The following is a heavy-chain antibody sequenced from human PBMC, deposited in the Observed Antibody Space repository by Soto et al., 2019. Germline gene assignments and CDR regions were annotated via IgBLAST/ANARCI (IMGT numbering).Heavy chain of an antibody. CDR2: ISGSGGST. V-gene: IGHV3-23*01. CDR3: AKDDFLYSSSTFFDY. D-gene: IGHD6-13*01. CDR1: GFTFSSYA. J-gene: IGHJ4*02. Sequence: EVQLLESGGGLVQPGGSLRLSCAASGFTFSSYAMSWVRQAPGKGLEWGSAISGSGGSTYYADSVKGRFTISRDNSKNTLYLQMNSLRAEDTAVYYCAKDDFLYSSSTFFDYWGQGTLVTVCS.